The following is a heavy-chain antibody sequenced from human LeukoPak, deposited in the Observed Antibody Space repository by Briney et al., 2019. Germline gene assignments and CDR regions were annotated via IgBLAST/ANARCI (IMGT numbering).Heavy chain of an antibody. V-gene: IGHV1-18*04. Sequence: SVQVSCKASGYTFTGYYMHWVGPAPGQGLEWMGWISAYNGKTNYAQKLQGRVTMTTDRPTSKAYIELRKLRADDTAVYYCARSEASVLIVATIPGDFHYWGQGTLVTVSP. CDR1: GYTFTGYY. CDR2: ISAYNGKT. J-gene: IGHJ4*02. CDR3: ARSEASVLIVATIPGDFHY. D-gene: IGHD5-12*01.